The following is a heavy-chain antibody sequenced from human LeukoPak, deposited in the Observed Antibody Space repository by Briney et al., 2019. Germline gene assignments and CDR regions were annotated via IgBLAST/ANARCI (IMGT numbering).Heavy chain of an antibody. J-gene: IGHJ5*02. D-gene: IGHD3-9*01. CDR1: GFTFSSYS. V-gene: IGHV3-21*01. CDR3: ASHVYYDILTGPIKGNWFDP. CDR2: ISSSSSYI. Sequence: PGGSLRLSCAASGFTFSSYSMNWVRQAPGKGLEWVSSISSSSSYIYYADSVKGRFTISRDNAKNSLYLQMNSLRAEDTAVYYCASHVYYDILTGPIKGNWFDPWGQGTLVTVSS.